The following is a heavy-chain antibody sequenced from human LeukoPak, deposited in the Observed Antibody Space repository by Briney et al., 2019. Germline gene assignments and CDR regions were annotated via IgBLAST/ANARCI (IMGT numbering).Heavy chain of an antibody. CDR2: ISAYNGIT. J-gene: IGHJ4*02. CDR1: GYTFTSYG. V-gene: IGHV1-18*04. CDR3: AREYRSSTSCYAIDY. Sequence: GASVKVSCKASGYTFTSYGISWVRQAPGQGLEWMGWISAYNGITNYAQKLQGRVTMTTDTSTSTAYMELRSLRSDDTAVYYCAREYRSSTSCYAIDYWGQGTLVTVSS. D-gene: IGHD2-2*01.